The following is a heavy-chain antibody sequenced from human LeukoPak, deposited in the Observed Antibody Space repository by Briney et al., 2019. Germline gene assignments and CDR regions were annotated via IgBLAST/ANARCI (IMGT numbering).Heavy chain of an antibody. CDR3: ARGRGNLRGSWGTDP. Sequence: SETLSLTCAVYGGSFSGYYWSWIRQPPGKGLEWIGEINHSGSTNYNPSLKSRVTISVDTSKNQFSLKLSSVTAADTAVYYCARGRGNLRGSWGTDPWGQGTLVTVSS. D-gene: IGHD1-26*01. V-gene: IGHV4-34*01. CDR1: GGSFSGYY. CDR2: INHSGST. J-gene: IGHJ5*02.